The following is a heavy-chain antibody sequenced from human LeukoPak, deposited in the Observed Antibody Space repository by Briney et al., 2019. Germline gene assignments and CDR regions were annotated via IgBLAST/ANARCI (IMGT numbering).Heavy chain of an antibody. V-gene: IGHV3-48*03. CDR2: IAGSGSSR. CDR3: AREGSSAWHIDF. D-gene: IGHD3-10*01. Sequence: GGSLRLSCVASGLTFRRYDMNWVRQAPGKGLEWVPYIAGSGSSRDYADSVKGRFTISRDNAKNSLFLQMNSLRVEDTAVYYCAREGSSAWHIDFWGQGTLVTVSS. CDR1: GLTFRRYD. J-gene: IGHJ4*02.